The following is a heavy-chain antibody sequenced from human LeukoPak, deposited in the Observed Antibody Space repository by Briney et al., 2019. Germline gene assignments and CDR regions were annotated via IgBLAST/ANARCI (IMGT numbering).Heavy chain of an antibody. CDR2: IYFTGTT. Sequence: SETLSLTCTVSGGSISSSSYYWGWIRQPPGKGLEWIGSIYFTGTTLYNPSLTSRVTISVDTSKNQFSLRLNSVTAADTAVYYCARQLGAYSYPFDIWDQGTKVTVSS. CDR1: GGSISSSSYY. J-gene: IGHJ3*02. D-gene: IGHD3-16*01. V-gene: IGHV4-39*01. CDR3: ARQLGAYSYPFDI.